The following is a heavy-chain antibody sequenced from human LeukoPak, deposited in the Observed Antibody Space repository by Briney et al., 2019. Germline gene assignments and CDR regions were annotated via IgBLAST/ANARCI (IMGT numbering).Heavy chain of an antibody. D-gene: IGHD1-26*01. CDR3: ATRTVGATYY. V-gene: IGHV3-30*02. CDR1: GFTFSSYG. J-gene: IGHJ4*02. Sequence: GGSLRLSCAASGFTFSSYGMHWVRQAPGKGLEWVAFIRYDGSNKYYADSVKGRFTISRDNSKNTLYLQMNSLRADDTAVYFCATRTVGATYYWGQGTLVTVSS. CDR2: IRYDGSNK.